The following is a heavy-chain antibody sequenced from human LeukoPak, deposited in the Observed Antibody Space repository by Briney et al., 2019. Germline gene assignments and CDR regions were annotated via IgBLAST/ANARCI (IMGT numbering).Heavy chain of an antibody. CDR1: GFNFNKYW. V-gene: IGHV3-21*01. J-gene: IGHJ4*02. CDR3: ARLEEVIAAATDY. D-gene: IGHD6-13*01. CDR2: ISSTGSYI. Sequence: PGGSLRLSCAASGFNFNKYWMHWVRQAPGKGLEWVSSISSTGSYIYYADPVKGRFTISRDNAKKSLYLQMNSLRAEDTAVYYCARLEEVIAAATDYWGQGTLVTVSS.